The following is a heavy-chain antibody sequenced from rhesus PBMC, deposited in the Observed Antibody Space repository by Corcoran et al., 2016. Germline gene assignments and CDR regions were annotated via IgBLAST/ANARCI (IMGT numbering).Heavy chain of an antibody. CDR2: VYGSGGST. V-gene: IGHV4-160*01. Sequence: QVQLQESGPGLVKPSETLSLTCPVSGGSISDSYYWSWIRQPPGKGLEWMGRVYGSGGSTNYNPSLKSRVTISRDTSKNQFSLKLSSVTAADTAVYYCARGADLFDYWGQGVLVTVSS. CDR1: GGSISDSYY. D-gene: IGHD6-19*01. J-gene: IGHJ4*01. CDR3: ARGADLFDY.